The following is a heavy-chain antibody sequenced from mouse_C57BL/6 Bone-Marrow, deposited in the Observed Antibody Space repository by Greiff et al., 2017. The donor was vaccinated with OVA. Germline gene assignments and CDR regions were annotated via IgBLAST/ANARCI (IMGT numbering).Heavy chain of an antibody. D-gene: IGHD1-1*01. V-gene: IGHV14-4*01. CDR2: IDPENGDT. CDR3: TTRFYYYGSSLYYFDY. Sequence: EVKLVESGAELVRPGASVKLSCTASGFNIKDDYMHWVKQRPEQGLEWIGWIDPENGDTEYASKFQGKATITADTSSNTAYLQLSSLTSEDTAVYYCTTRFYYYGSSLYYFDYWGQGTTLTVSS. J-gene: IGHJ2*01. CDR1: GFNIKDDY.